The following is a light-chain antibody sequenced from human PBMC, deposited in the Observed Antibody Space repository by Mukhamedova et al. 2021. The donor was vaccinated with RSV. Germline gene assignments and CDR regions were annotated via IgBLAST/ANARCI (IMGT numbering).Light chain of an antibody. CDR2: DVT. CDR3: CSYLGSF. J-gene: IGLJ2*01. V-gene: IGLV2-11*01. Sequence: YQHHPGKAPKLIIYDVTKRPSGVPDRFSGSKSGNTASLTIPGLQPEDEADYYCCSYLGSFFGGGTKLTVL.